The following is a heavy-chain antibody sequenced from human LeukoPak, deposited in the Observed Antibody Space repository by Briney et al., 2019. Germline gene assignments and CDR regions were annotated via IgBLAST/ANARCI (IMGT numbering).Heavy chain of an antibody. CDR2: IYSGGST. Sequence: GGSLRLSCAASGFTVSSNYMSWVRQAPGKGLEWVSVIYSGGSTYYADSVKGRFTISRDNSKNTLYLQMNSLRAEDTAVYYCAKDQGSELVRGVMDYWGQGTLVTVSS. CDR1: GFTVSSNY. V-gene: IGHV3-66*01. CDR3: AKDQGSELVRGVMDY. J-gene: IGHJ4*02. D-gene: IGHD3-10*01.